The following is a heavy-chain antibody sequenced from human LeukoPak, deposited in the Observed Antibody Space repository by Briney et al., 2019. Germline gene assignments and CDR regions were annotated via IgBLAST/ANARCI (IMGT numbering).Heavy chain of an antibody. CDR3: ARDQGDASGWFFDY. Sequence: GGSLRLSCAASGFTFSHHHIRWVRQAPGKGLEWVTVIALDGSRKIYADSVKGRFTISRDNSKNTVSLQMNSLGVEDTAVYYCARDQGDASGWFFDYWGQGARVIVSS. V-gene: IGHV3-30*03. J-gene: IGHJ4*02. CDR1: GFTFSHHH. D-gene: IGHD6-19*01. CDR2: IALDGSRK.